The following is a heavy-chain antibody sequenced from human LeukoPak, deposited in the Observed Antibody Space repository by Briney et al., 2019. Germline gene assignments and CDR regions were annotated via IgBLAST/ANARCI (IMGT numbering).Heavy chain of an antibody. CDR1: GFTLSSYA. D-gene: IGHD1-1*01. CDR3: ARQTGTLYYFDY. V-gene: IGHV3-64*01. J-gene: IGHJ4*02. CDR2: ICSDGGST. Sequence: GGSLRLSCAASGFTLSSYAMHWVRQAPGKGLEYVSAICSDGGSTYYATSVKGRFTISRDNSKNTLYLQMCSLRAEDMAVYYCARQTGTLYYFDYWGQGTLVTVSS.